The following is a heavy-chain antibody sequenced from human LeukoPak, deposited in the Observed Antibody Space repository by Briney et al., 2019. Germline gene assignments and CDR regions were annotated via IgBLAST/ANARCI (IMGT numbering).Heavy chain of an antibody. CDR2: ISSSSSTI. V-gene: IGHV3-48*01. J-gene: IGHJ4*02. D-gene: IGHD6-13*01. CDR1: GFTFSSYS. Sequence: GGSLRLSCAASGFTFSSYSMNWVRQAPGKGLEWVSYISSSSSTIYYADSVKGRFTISRDNAKNSLYLQMNSLRAEDTAVYYCAREKAAGIDYWGQGTLVTVSS. CDR3: AREKAAGIDY.